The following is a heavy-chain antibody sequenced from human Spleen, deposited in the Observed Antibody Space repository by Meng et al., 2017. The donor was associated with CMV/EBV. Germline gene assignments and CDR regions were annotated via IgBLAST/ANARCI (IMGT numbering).Heavy chain of an antibody. CDR2: IIPIFGTA. Sequence: STAPGGTFSSYAISWVRQAPGQGLEWMGGIIPIFGTANYAQKFQGRVTITTDESTSTAYMELSSLRSEDTAVYYCARGEDSSGYLDYWGQGTLVTVSS. V-gene: IGHV1-69*05. D-gene: IGHD3-22*01. J-gene: IGHJ4*02. CDR3: ARGEDSSGYLDY. CDR1: GGTFSSYA.